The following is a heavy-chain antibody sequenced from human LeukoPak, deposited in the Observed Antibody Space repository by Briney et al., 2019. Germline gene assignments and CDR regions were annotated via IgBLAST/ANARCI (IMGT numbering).Heavy chain of an antibody. CDR1: GGSFSGYY. D-gene: IGHD4-11*01. V-gene: IGHV4-34*01. CDR3: ASRSNYRSYYFDY. CDR2: IYYSGST. Sequence: SETLSLTCAVYGGSFSGYYWSWIRQPPGKGLEWIGSIYYSGSTYYNPSLKSRVTISVDTSKNQFSLKLSSVTAADTAVYYCASRSNYRSYYFDYWGQGALVTVSS. J-gene: IGHJ4*02.